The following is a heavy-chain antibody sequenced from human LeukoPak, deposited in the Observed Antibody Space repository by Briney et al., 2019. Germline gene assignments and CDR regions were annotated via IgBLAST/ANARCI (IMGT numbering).Heavy chain of an antibody. J-gene: IGHJ4*02. D-gene: IGHD2/OR15-2a*01. V-gene: IGHV3-23*01. Sequence: GGSLRLSCTASGFTFSSYAMSWVRQAPWKGLEWVSAISGTGDITHHADSLTGRFTISRHNSKNMVYLQMNSLRVEDTAVYYCAKGLHFHRDYWGQGTLVTVSS. CDR1: GFTFSSYA. CDR2: ISGTGDIT. CDR3: AKGLHFHRDY.